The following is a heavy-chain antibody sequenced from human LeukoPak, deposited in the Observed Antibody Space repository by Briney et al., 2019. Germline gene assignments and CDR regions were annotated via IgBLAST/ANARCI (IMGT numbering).Heavy chain of an antibody. D-gene: IGHD1-26*01. CDR1: GDSISNYY. Sequence: SETLSLTCTVSGDSISNYYWSWIRQPPGKVLEWIGYVYYSGSTNYNPSLKSRVTISVDTSKNQFSLRLSSVTAADTAVYYCARDNAIVKRGYDYWGQGTLVTVSS. CDR3: ARDNAIVKRGYDY. J-gene: IGHJ4*02. CDR2: VYYSGST. V-gene: IGHV4-59*01.